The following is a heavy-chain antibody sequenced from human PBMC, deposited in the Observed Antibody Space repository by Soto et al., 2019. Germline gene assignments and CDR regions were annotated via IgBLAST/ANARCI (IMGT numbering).Heavy chain of an antibody. CDR3: ARDQSGAADV. CDR2: ISATGRT. CDR1: GDSMSSYY. J-gene: IGHJ3*01. Sequence: SETLSLTCTVSGDSMSSYYWNWIRQPAGKGLEWIGRISATGRTSYMSSLKSRITLSVDTSKNQFSLNLKFVTAADTAVYFCARDQSGAADVWGQGQWSPSPQ. V-gene: IGHV4-4*07. D-gene: IGHD7-27*01.